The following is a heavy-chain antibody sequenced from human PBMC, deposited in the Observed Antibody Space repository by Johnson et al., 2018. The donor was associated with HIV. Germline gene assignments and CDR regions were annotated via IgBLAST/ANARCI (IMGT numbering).Heavy chain of an antibody. Sequence: QVQLVESGGGLVQPGGSLRLSCAASGFTLSTYWMSWVRQAPGKGLEWLAYIRSDGVNKQYTDSVKGRFTISRDNSKNTVYLQMNSLRDEDTSVYYCTVWRWGWSGQEPFDVWGPGTMVTVSS. J-gene: IGHJ3*01. CDR3: TVWRWGWSGQEPFDV. CDR1: GFTLSTYW. V-gene: IGHV3-30*02. CDR2: IRSDGVNK. D-gene: IGHD3-3*01.